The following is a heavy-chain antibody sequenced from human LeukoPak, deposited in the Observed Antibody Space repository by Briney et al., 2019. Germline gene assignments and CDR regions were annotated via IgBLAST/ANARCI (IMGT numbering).Heavy chain of an antibody. CDR3: ARAYYHDSSDYTFDY. Sequence: ASVKVSCKASGYTFTGYYMHWVRQAPGPGLEWMGWINPTSGGTNYAQKFQGRVTMTKDTFISTAYMELSRLRSDDTAVYYCARAYYHDSSDYTFDYWGQGTLVTVSS. J-gene: IGHJ4*02. CDR1: GYTFTGYY. CDR2: INPTSGGT. V-gene: IGHV1-2*02. D-gene: IGHD3-22*01.